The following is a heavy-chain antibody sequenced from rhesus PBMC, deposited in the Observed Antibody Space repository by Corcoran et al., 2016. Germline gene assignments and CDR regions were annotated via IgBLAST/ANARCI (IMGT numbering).Heavy chain of an antibody. CDR2: ISNTGKTI. J-gene: IGHJ4*01. D-gene: IGHD4-29*01. Sequence: EVQLVESGGGLVQPGGSLRLSCAASGFPFGDYGLHWVRKAPGKGLEWVSSISNTGKTISYADSAKGRFTVSRDNAKNSLSLQMNSLRAEDTAVYYCSRDDYGSDWGQGVLVTVSS. V-gene: IGHV3-7*01. CDR3: SRDDYGSD. CDR1: GFPFGDYG.